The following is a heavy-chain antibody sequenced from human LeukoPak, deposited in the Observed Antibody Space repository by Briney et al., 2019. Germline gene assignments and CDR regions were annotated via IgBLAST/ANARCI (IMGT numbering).Heavy chain of an antibody. V-gene: IGHV4-34*01. J-gene: IGHJ4*02. Sequence: NPSETLSLTCAVYGGSFSGYFWSWIRQPPGKGLEWIGEINHSGTTNYNPSLKSRVTISVDTSKNQFSLKLSSVTAADTAVYYCARPDYGDYRGFDYWGQGTLVTVSS. CDR3: ARPDYGDYRGFDY. D-gene: IGHD4-17*01. CDR2: INHSGTT. CDR1: GGSFSGYF.